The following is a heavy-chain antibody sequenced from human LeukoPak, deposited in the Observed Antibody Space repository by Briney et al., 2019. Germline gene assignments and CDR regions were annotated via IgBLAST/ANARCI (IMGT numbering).Heavy chain of an antibody. CDR3: ARDATGTRPLDY. J-gene: IGHJ4*02. CDR1: GGSVSSSDSY. CDR2: IYYGGTT. V-gene: IGHV4-39*02. Sequence: SETLSLTCTVSGGSVSSSDSYWVWVRPPPGKGLEWVGSIYYGGTTYSNPSLKSRLTISADTSKNQFSLKLASVRAEDTAVYYCARDATGTRPLDYWGQGTLVTVSS. D-gene: IGHD1-1*01.